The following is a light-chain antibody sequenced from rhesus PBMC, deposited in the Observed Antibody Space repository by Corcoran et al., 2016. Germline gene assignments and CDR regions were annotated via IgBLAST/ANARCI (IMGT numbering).Light chain of an antibody. CDR3: QQYNDLPLT. J-gene: IGKJ4*01. CDR2: SAY. CDR1: ESVGSY. V-gene: IGKV3-40*03. Sequence: EIVMTQSPATLSLSPGETATLSCRASESVGSYLAWYQQKPGQAPNLLVHSAYFRATGIPDRFSGSGSRTEFTLTISSLEPEDVGVYHCQQYNDLPLTFGGGTKVELK.